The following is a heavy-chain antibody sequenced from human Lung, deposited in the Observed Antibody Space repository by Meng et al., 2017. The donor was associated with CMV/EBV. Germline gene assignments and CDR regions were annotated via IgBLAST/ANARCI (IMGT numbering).Heavy chain of an antibody. J-gene: IGHJ4*02. CDR3: GTLKYTSGFYGPAY. D-gene: IGHD6-19*01. V-gene: IGHV7-4-1*02. CDR2: ISTNTGNP. CDR1: GYTFINYA. Sequence: QVQLVQSGSELKKPGASGTVSCKASGYTFINYAMNWVRQAPGQGLEWMGWISTNTGNPTYAQGFTGRFVFSVDTSVSTAYLQISSLKAEDTAVYYCGTLKYTSGFYGPAYWGQGALVTVSS.